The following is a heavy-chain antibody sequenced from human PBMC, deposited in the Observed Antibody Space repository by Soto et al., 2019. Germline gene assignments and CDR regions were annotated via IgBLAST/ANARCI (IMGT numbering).Heavy chain of an antibody. CDR2: ISGSGGST. J-gene: IGHJ6*03. Sequence: PGGSLRLSCAASGFTFSSYAMSWVRQAPGKGLEWVSAISGSGGSTYYADSVKGRFTISRDNSKNTLYLQMNSLRAEDTAVYYCANLEYSSSSSYYYYMDVWGKGTTVTVSS. V-gene: IGHV3-23*01. D-gene: IGHD6-6*01. CDR1: GFTFSSYA. CDR3: ANLEYSSSSSYYYYMDV.